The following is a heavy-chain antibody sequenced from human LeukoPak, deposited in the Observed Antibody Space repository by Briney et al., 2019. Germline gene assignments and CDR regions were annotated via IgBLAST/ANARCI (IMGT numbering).Heavy chain of an antibody. CDR2: IRSKTNSYAT. J-gene: IGHJ4*02. Sequence: PGRSLRLSCAASGFTFSSYGMHWVRQASGKGPEWVGRIRSKTNSYATAYAASVKGRYTISRDDSKNTAYLQMNSLKTEDTAVYYCTSLFSGSYYEDYWGQGTLVTVSS. V-gene: IGHV3-73*01. CDR1: GFTFSSYG. CDR3: TSLFSGSYYEDY. D-gene: IGHD1-26*01.